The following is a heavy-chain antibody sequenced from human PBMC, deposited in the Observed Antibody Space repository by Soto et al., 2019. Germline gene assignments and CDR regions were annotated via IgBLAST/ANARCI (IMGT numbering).Heavy chain of an antibody. D-gene: IGHD2-21*02. CDR2: ISYSGST. CDR3: ARHPSDFWFDP. Sequence: SETLSLTCTVSGGSISSSSYYWGWIRQPPGKGLEWIGSISYSGSTYYNPSLKSRVTISVDTSKNQFSLKLTSVTAADTAVYYCARHPSDFWFDPWGQGTLVTVSS. CDR1: GGSISSSSYY. V-gene: IGHV4-39*07. J-gene: IGHJ5*02.